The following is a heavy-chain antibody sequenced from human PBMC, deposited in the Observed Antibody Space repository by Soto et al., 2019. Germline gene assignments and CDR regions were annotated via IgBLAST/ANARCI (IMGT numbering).Heavy chain of an antibody. CDR2: ISGSGAMT. J-gene: IGHJ4*02. CDR3: AKEVSLGSTVDLGY. D-gene: IGHD7-27*01. V-gene: IGHV3-23*01. CDR1: GFTFDSYA. Sequence: PGGSLRLSCAVSGFTFDSYAMTWVRLTPGKGLEWVSTISGSGAMTYHADSVKGRFTVSRDNSRNTLYLQMKSLRVEDTAIYYCAKEVSLGSTVDLGYWGQGTLVTVSS.